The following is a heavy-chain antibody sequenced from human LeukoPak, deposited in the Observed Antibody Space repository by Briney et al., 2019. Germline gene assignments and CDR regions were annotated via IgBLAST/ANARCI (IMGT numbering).Heavy chain of an antibody. CDR1: GGSFSGYY. Sequence: SETLSLTCAVYGGSFSGYYWSWLRQPPGKGLEWIGEINHSGSTNYNPSLKSRVTISVDTSKNQFSLKLSSVTAADTAVYYCARDLAYCGGDCPRSVDYWGQGTLVTVSS. CDR3: ARDLAYCGGDCPRSVDY. CDR2: INHSGST. J-gene: IGHJ4*02. D-gene: IGHD2-21*02. V-gene: IGHV4-34*01.